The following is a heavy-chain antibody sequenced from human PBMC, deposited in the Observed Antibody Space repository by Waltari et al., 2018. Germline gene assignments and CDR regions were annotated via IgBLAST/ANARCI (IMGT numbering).Heavy chain of an antibody. Sequence: QLQLQESGPGLVKPSEPLSLTCTVSGGSISSSSYYWGWIRQPPGKGLEWIGSIYYSGSTYYNPSLKSRVTISVDTSKNQFSLKLSSVTAADTAVYYCASSPRDILTGYSYFDYWGQGTLVTVSS. CDR2: IYYSGST. J-gene: IGHJ4*02. D-gene: IGHD3-9*01. CDR3: ASSPRDILTGYSYFDY. CDR1: GGSISSSSYY. V-gene: IGHV4-39*01.